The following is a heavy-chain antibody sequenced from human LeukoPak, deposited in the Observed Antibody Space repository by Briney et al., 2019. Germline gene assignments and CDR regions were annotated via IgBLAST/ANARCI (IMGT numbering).Heavy chain of an antibody. Sequence: GGSLRLSCAASGFTFSSYSMNWVRQAPGKGLEWVAVIWYDGSSKDYADSVKGRFTFSRDNSKNTLYLQMNSLTVEDTAVYYCARSQSSSLIDYWGQGTLVTVSS. CDR3: ARSQSSSLIDY. CDR1: GFTFSSYS. D-gene: IGHD6-13*01. CDR2: IWYDGSSK. V-gene: IGHV3-33*08. J-gene: IGHJ4*02.